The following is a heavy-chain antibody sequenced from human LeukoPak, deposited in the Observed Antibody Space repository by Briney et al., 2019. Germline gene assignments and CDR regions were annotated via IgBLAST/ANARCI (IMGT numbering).Heavy chain of an antibody. V-gene: IGHV4-30-2*01. CDR1: GGSISSGGYS. D-gene: IGHD5-12*01. J-gene: IGHJ4*02. Sequence: SETLSLTCAVSGGSISSGGYSWSWIRQPPGKGLEWIGYIYHSGSTYYNPSLKSRVTISVDRSKNQFYLKLSSVTAADTAVYYCARDGGYSRYDLGYWGQGTLVTVSS. CDR2: IYHSGST. CDR3: ARDGGYSRYDLGY.